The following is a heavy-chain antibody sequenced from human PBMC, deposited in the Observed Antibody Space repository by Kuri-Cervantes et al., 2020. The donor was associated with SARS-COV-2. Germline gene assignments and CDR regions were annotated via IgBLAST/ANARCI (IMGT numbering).Heavy chain of an antibody. V-gene: IGHV3-30*02. CDR1: GFTFRTYA. J-gene: IGHJ3*02. CDR2: IRYDGSNK. Sequence: GGSLRLSCAASGFTFRTYAMSWVRQAPGKGLEWVAFIRYDGSNKYYADSVKGRFTISRDNSKNTLYLQMNSLRAEDTAVYYCAKAGYYDSSGYAFDIWGQGTMVTVSS. D-gene: IGHD3-22*01. CDR3: AKAGYYDSSGYAFDI.